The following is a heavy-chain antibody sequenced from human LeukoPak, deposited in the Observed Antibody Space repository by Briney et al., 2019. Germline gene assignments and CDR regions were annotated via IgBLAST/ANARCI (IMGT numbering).Heavy chain of an antibody. V-gene: IGHV3-30-3*01. CDR1: GFTFSSYT. D-gene: IGHD6-19*01. J-gene: IGHJ6*02. Sequence: GGSLRLSCAASGFTFSSYTMHWVRQAPGKGLEWVAVISYDGSNKYYADSVKGRFTISRDNSKNTLYLQMNSLRAEDTAVYYCARGTPSSSGWLYYGMDVWGQGTTVTVSS. CDR3: ARGTPSSSGWLYYGMDV. CDR2: ISYDGSNK.